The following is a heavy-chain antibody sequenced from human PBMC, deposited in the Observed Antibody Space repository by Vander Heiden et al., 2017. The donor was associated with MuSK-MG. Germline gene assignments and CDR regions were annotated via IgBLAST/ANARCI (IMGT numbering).Heavy chain of an antibody. Sequence: QLQLQDSGPGLVKPPETLSPTCTVSGGSISSSSYYWGWIRQPPGKGLEWIGSIYYSGSTYYNPSLKSRVTISVDTSKNQFSLKLSSVTAADTAVYYCARRSGIAVAGRTPFDYWGQGTLVTVSS. J-gene: IGHJ4*02. D-gene: IGHD6-19*01. CDR2: IYYSGST. V-gene: IGHV4-39*01. CDR1: GGSISSSSYY. CDR3: ARRSGIAVAGRTPFDY.